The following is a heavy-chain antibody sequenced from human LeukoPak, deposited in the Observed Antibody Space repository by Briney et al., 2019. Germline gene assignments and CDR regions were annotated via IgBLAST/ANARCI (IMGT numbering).Heavy chain of an antibody. CDR2: IYTSGST. CDR3: ARDPAREYGMDV. J-gene: IGHJ6*02. Sequence: PWETLSLTCTVSGGSISSYYWSWIRQPAGKGLEWIGRIYTSGSTNYHPSLKGRVTMSVDTSNNHFSLKLSSVAAADTAVYYCARDPAREYGMDVWGQGTTVTVSS. CDR1: GGSISSYY. V-gene: IGHV4-4*07.